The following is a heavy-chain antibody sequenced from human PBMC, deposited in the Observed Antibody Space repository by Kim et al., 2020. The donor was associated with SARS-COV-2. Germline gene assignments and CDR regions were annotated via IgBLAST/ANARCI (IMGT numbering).Heavy chain of an antibody. Sequence: GGSLRLSCAASGFTFSNAWMSWVRQAPGKGLEWVGRIKSKTDGGTTDYAAPVKGRFTISRDDSKNTLYLQMNSLKTEDTAVYYCTTDLGGTVVTPENDYWGQGTLVTVSS. J-gene: IGHJ4*02. CDR1: GFTFSNAW. CDR3: TTDLGGTVVTPENDY. V-gene: IGHV3-15*01. D-gene: IGHD2-21*02. CDR2: IKSKTDGGTT.